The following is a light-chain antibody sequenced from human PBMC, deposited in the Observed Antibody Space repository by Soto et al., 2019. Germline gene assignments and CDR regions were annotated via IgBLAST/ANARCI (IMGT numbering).Light chain of an antibody. CDR1: QSVTSNY. CDR3: RHYVTSLTT. CDR2: GAS. J-gene: IGKJ1*01. Sequence: EIVLTQSPGTLSLAPGERATLSCWASQSVTSNYLAWYQQKPGQAPRLLIFGASIRVTGIPDRFIGSGSGTELTLTTSTLEPEDFAVYYCRHYVTSLTTFGQGAKVDIX. V-gene: IGKV3-20*01.